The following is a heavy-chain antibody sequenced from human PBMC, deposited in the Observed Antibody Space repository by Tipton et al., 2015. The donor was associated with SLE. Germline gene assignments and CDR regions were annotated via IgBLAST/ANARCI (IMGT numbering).Heavy chain of an antibody. J-gene: IGHJ4*02. D-gene: IGHD5-12*01. CDR2: IHQSGST. V-gene: IGHV4-38-2*02. Sequence: TLSLTCSVAGYSISSAYYWGWIRRSPGKGLEWIGSIHQSGSTFYSSSLKSRVTISVDTSKNQFSLKLSSLTAADTAVYYCARGRRGYTAYVVPDYWGQGTQVTVSS. CDR1: GYSISSAYY. CDR3: ARGRRGYTAYVVPDY.